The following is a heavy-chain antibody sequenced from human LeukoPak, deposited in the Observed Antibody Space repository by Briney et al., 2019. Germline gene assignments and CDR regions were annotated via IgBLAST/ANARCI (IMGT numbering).Heavy chain of an antibody. CDR3: ARDLSGGGLDY. V-gene: IGHV3-64*01. CDR1: GFSFSVSV. Sequence: GGSLRLSCAASGFSFSVSVMHWVRQAPGRGLEYVSVISRNGDTTSYANSVKGRFTISRDNFKNMLYLQMGSLRPEDMAVYYCARDLSGGGLDYWGQGTLVTVSS. J-gene: IGHJ4*02. D-gene: IGHD3-10*01. CDR2: ISRNGDTT.